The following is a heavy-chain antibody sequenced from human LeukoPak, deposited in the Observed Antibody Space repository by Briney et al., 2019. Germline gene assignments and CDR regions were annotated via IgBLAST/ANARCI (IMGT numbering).Heavy chain of an antibody. CDR3: ARDVYNMGDY. Sequence: RGSLRLSCAASGFIFSSYWMSWVRQAPGKGLEWVANIKQDGSEKYYLDSVKGRFTISRDNAKNSLYLQMNSLRAEDTAVYYCARDVYNMGDYWGQGTLVTVSS. D-gene: IGHD1-1*01. CDR2: IKQDGSEK. CDR1: GFIFSSYW. J-gene: IGHJ4*02. V-gene: IGHV3-7*01.